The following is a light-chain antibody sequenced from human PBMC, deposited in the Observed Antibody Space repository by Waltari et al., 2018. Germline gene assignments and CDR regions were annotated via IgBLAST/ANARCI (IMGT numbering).Light chain of an antibody. J-gene: IGLJ3*02. CDR3: AAWDDSLSGLV. V-gene: IGLV1-47*01. CDR2: KNN. Sequence: QSVLTPPHSASGTPGQTVTIPCNGSSSNIGSNYVYLYQQLPGTAPKLLIFKNNQRPSGVPDRFSDSKSGTSASLAINGLRSEDEADYYCAAWDDSLSGLVLGGGTKVTVL. CDR1: SSNIGSNY.